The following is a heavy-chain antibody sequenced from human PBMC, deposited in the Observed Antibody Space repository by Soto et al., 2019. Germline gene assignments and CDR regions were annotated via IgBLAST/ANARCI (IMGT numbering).Heavy chain of an antibody. CDR1: GYTFTSSY. Sequence: QVQLVQSGAEVKKPGSTVKVSCKASGYTFTSSYIHWVRQAPGQGLEWMGIIKPSGGSATYAQMFQGRVNLPTDTSTSTVYMELSSLTSEDTAMYYCARGLYSSSYYMWGQGTLVAVSS. D-gene: IGHD3-22*01. J-gene: IGHJ4*02. V-gene: IGHV1-46*01. CDR2: IKPSGGSA. CDR3: ARGLYSSSYYM.